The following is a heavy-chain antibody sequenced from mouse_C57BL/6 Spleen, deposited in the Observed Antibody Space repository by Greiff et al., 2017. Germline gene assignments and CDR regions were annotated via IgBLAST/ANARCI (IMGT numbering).Heavy chain of an antibody. D-gene: IGHD1-1*01. V-gene: IGHV1-69*01. Sequence: VQLQQPGAELVMPGASVKLSCTASGYTFTSYWMHWVKQRPGQGLEWIGEIDPSDSYTNSNQKFKGKSTLTVDKSASTAYRQLSSLTSEDSAVYYCAREGLTTVVATKGDMGGWGQGTSGTV. CDR2: IDPSDSYT. CDR1: GYTFTSYW. CDR3: AREGLTTVVATKGDMGG. J-gene: IGHJ4*01.